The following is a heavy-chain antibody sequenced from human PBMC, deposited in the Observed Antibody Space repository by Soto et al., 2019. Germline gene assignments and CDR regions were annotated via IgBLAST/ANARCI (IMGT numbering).Heavy chain of an antibody. CDR3: ARNGGVSAIASHDGRYV. Sequence: SVTISFTCTVSGGSVSSGSYYWSWIRQPPGKGLEWIGYIYYSGSTNYNPSLKSRVTISVDTSKNQFSLKLSSVTAADTAVYYCARNGGVSAIASHDGRYVWCKGTKV. J-gene: IGHJ6*04. CDR1: GGSVSSGSYY. CDR2: IYYSGST. D-gene: IGHD2-21*02. V-gene: IGHV4-61*01.